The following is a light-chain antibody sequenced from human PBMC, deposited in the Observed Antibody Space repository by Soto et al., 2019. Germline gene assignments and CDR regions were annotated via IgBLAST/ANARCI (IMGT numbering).Light chain of an antibody. Sequence: QSALTQPASVSGSPGQSITISCTGTSTDIGDYNYVSWYQQHPGKAPKVMIYDVSNRPSGVSNRFSGSKSGTTASLTISALQTDDEADYYCSSYTSSKTVIFGGGT. CDR3: SSYTSSKTVI. V-gene: IGLV2-14*03. CDR1: STDIGDYNY. J-gene: IGLJ2*01. CDR2: DVS.